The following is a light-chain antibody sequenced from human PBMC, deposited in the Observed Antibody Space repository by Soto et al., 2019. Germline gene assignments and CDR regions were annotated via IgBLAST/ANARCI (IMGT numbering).Light chain of an antibody. CDR1: SGSVSTSYY. J-gene: IGLJ3*02. CDR2: STN. V-gene: IGLV8-61*01. Sequence: QAVVTQEPSFSVSPGRTATLTYGLSSGSVSTSYYPSWYQQTPGQAPRTLIYSTNTRSSGVPDRFSGSILGNKAALTITGAQADDESDYYCVLYMGSGIWVFGGGTKVTVL. CDR3: VLYMGSGIWV.